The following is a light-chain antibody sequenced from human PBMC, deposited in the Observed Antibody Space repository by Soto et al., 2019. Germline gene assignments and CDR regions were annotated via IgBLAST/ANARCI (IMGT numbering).Light chain of an antibody. CDR1: QGISTF. Sequence: DIQMTQSPSSLVANVGDRVTITCRASQGISTFLHWYQQRPGRAPTLLIFGASNLQTGVPSRFSGRGSGTEFTLTISSLQPEDFAVYYCQQYNNLPYTFGQGTKLEIK. CDR2: GAS. J-gene: IGKJ2*01. CDR3: QQYNNLPYT. V-gene: IGKV1-39*01.